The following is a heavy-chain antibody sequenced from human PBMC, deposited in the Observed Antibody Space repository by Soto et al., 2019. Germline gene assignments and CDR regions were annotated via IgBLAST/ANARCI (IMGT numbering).Heavy chain of an antibody. CDR1: GFTFNTFA. J-gene: IGHJ3*01. CDR3: AKGFIVVVTAIRPDDNFGV. Sequence: PVGSLRLSGAASGFTFNTFAMNWVRQAPGKGLEWVASISGSGGTTYYADSVKGRFTISRDTSKNTRYLQTNSLSAEDTAVYYCAKGFIVVVTAIRPDDNFGVWGQGTMVTVSS. D-gene: IGHD2-21*02. CDR2: ISGSGGTT. V-gene: IGHV3-23*01.